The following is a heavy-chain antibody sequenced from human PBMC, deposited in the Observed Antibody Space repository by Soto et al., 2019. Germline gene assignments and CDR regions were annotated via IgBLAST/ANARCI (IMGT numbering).Heavy chain of an antibody. Sequence: NPSETLSLTCTVSGGSISSGDYYWSWIRQPPGKGLEWIGYIYYSGSTYYNPSLKSRVTISVDTSKNQFSLKLSSVTAADTAVYYCARGYSYGQFDYWGQGTLVTVSS. D-gene: IGHD5-18*01. J-gene: IGHJ4*02. CDR3: ARGYSYGQFDY. CDR1: GGSISSGDYY. CDR2: IYYSGST. V-gene: IGHV4-30-4*01.